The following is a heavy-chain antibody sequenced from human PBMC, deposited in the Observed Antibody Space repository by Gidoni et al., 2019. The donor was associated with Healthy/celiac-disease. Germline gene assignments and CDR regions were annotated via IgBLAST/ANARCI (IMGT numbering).Heavy chain of an antibody. CDR1: GFPFSSYG. J-gene: IGHJ2*01. CDR2: ISYDGSNK. D-gene: IGHD3-10*01. Sequence: QVQLVESGGGVVQPGRSLRLSCAASGFPFSSYGMHWVRQAPGKGLEWVAVISYDGSNKYYADSVKGRFTISRDNSKNTLYLQMNSLRAEDTAVYYCAKDRGFGAYWYFDLWGRGTLVTVSS. CDR3: AKDRGFGAYWYFDL. V-gene: IGHV3-30*18.